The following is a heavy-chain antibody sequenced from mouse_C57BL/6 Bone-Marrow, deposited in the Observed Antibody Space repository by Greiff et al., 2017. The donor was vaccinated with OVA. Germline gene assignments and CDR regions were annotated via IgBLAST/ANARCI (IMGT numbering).Heavy chain of an antibody. D-gene: IGHD1-1*01. CDR1: GYTFTSYW. CDR2: IDPSDSYT. J-gene: IGHJ1*03. V-gene: IGHV1-50*01. Sequence: QVQLKQPGAELVKPGASVKLSCKASGYTFTSYWMQWVKQRPGQGLEWIGEIDPSDSYTNYNQKFKGKATLTADKSSSTAYMQLSSLTSEDSAVYYCARGYGSSYHWYFDVWGTGTTVTVSS. CDR3: ARGYGSSYHWYFDV.